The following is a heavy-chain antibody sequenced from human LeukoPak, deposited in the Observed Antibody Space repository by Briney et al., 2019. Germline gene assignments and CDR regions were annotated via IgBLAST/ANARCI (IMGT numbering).Heavy chain of an antibody. J-gene: IGHJ3*02. V-gene: IGHV3-7*01. Sequence: PGGSLRLSCAASGFTFSSYWMSWVRQAPGKGREWVANIKQDGSEKYYVDSVKGRFTISRDNAKNSLYLQMNSLRAEDTAVYYCARVSYSSGWSAFDIWGQGTMVTVSS. D-gene: IGHD6-19*01. CDR1: GFTFSSYW. CDR3: ARVSYSSGWSAFDI. CDR2: IKQDGSEK.